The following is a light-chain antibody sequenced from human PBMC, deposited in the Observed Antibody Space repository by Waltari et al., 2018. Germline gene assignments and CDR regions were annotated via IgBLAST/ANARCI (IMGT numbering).Light chain of an antibody. CDR3: QQYYRSRT. CDR2: WAS. V-gene: IGKV4-1*01. CDR1: QSVLYNSNDKNY. Sequence: DIVMTQSPDSLAVSLGVRATISCRSRQSVLYNSNDKNYLAWYQQKPGQPPRLLIYWASTRESGVPDRFSGSGSGTDFTLTISNLQAEDVAVYYCQQYYRSRTFGQGTKVEIK. J-gene: IGKJ1*01.